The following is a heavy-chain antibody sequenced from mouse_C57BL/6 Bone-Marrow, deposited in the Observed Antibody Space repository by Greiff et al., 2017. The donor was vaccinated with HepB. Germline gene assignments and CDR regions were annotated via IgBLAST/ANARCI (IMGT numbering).Heavy chain of an antibody. CDR1: GFTFTDYY. V-gene: IGHV7-3*01. CDR2: IRNKANGYTT. CDR3: ARYIGYYGSSPYYFDY. Sequence: DVKLVESGGGLVQPGGSLSLSCAASGFTFTDYYMSWVRQPPGKALEWLGFIRNKANGYTTEYSASVKGRFTISRDNSQSILYLQMNALRAEDSATYYCARYIGYYGSSPYYFDYWGQGTTLTVSS. D-gene: IGHD1-1*01. J-gene: IGHJ2*01.